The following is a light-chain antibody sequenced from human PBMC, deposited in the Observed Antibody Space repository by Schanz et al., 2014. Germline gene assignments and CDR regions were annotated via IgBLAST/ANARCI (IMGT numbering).Light chain of an antibody. V-gene: IGKV1-8*01. Sequence: AIRMTQSPSSLSASTGDRVTLTCRASQNITTSLAWYQQKPGRAPNLLIYSASTLQSGVPSKFSGSGSGTEFTLTIACLQSEDFATYFCQQYHTYVGFGGGTKVEIK. CDR2: SAS. J-gene: IGKJ4*01. CDR1: QNITTS. CDR3: QQYHTYVG.